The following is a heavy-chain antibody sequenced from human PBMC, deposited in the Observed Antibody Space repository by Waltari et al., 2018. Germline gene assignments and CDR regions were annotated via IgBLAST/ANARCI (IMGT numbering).Heavy chain of an antibody. CDR1: GYSFTSYW. CDR3: ARRRSDGSGLPDAFDI. Sequence: EVQLVQSGAEVKKPGESLKISCKGSGYSFTSYWIGWVRQMPGKGLEWMGIIYPGYSDTRYSPSFQGQVTISADKSISTAYLQWSSLKASDTAMYYCARRRSDGSGLPDAFDIWGQGTMVTVSS. V-gene: IGHV5-51*01. D-gene: IGHD6-6*01. J-gene: IGHJ3*02. CDR2: IYPGYSDT.